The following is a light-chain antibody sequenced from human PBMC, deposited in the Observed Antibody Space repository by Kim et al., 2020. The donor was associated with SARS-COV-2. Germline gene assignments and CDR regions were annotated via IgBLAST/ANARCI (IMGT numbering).Light chain of an antibody. CDR2: AAS. J-gene: IGKJ1*01. V-gene: IGKV1-27*01. CDR3: QKYESVPWT. Sequence: DIQMTQSPSSLSASVGDRVIITCRASQGISDRLAWYQQKPGTVPKLLIFAASTLQSGVPSRFSGSGSGTDFTLTISSLQPEDVATYDCQKYESVPWTLGQGTKVDIK. CDR1: QGISDR.